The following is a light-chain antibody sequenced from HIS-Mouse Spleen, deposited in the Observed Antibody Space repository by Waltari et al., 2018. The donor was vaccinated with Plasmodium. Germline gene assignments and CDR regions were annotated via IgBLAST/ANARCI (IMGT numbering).Light chain of an antibody. Sequence: QSALTQPASVSGSPGQSITISCTGTSSDVGGYNYVSWYQQHPGKAPKLMIYDVSKRPSGGSNRLSGSKSGNTASLTISGLQAEDEADYYCSSYTSSSTYVFGTGTKVTVL. V-gene: IGLV2-14*03. CDR1: SSDVGGYNY. CDR3: SSYTSSSTYV. J-gene: IGLJ1*01. CDR2: DVS.